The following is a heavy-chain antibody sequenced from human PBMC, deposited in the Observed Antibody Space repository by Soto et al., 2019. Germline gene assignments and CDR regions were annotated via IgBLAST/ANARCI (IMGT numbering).Heavy chain of an antibody. CDR3: ARDGYYGSGSMEKSLDY. D-gene: IGHD3-10*01. CDR2: IWYNGSKK. V-gene: IGHV3-33*01. Sequence: QVQLVESGGGVVQPGTSLTLSCAASGFTFRNYGMHWVRQAPGKGLEWVAVIWYNGSKKYFADSVKGRFTISRDNSDNTLYLQMNSLRVEDTAVYYCARDGYYGSGSMEKSLDYWGQGTLVTVSS. J-gene: IGHJ4*02. CDR1: GFTFRNYG.